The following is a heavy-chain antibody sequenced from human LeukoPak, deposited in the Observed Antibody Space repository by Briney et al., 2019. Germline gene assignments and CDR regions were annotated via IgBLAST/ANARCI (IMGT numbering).Heavy chain of an antibody. CDR1: GFTFSSYD. Sequence: GGSLRLSCAASGFTFSSYDMHWVRQGTGKGLEWVSTIGAAGDTYYPGSGKGRFTISRENARNSLYLPMNSLRDGATAVYYCARGRRRDSSGSSVYHGMDVWGQGTTVTVSS. V-gene: IGHV3-13*04. CDR2: IGAAGDT. CDR3: ARGRRRDSSGSSVYHGMDV. J-gene: IGHJ6*02. D-gene: IGHD3-22*01.